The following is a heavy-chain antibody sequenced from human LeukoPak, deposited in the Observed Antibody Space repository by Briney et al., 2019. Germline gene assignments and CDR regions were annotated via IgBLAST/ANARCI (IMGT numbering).Heavy chain of an antibody. Sequence: GGSLRPSCAASGFSFSTYWMSWVRQAPGKGLEWVANIKEDGSDKNYVDSVKGRFTIARDNAKNYVYLQMKSLRAEDTAVYYCARDRGFDNFDYWGQGTLVTVSS. J-gene: IGHJ4*02. CDR1: GFSFSTYW. CDR3: ARDRGFDNFDY. V-gene: IGHV3-7*01. D-gene: IGHD3-9*01. CDR2: IKEDGSDK.